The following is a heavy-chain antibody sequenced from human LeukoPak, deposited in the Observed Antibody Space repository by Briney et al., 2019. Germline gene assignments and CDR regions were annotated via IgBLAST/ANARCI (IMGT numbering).Heavy chain of an antibody. CDR2: ITTSGTYI. J-gene: IGHJ4*02. CDR1: GFTFSSYG. V-gene: IGHV3-21*01. Sequence: GGSLRLSCAASGFTFSSYGMHWVRQAPGKGLELVSSITTSGTYIYYADSVKGRFTISRDNAKNSLYLQMNSLRAEDTAVYYCARIGAGSSRDYWGQGTLVTVSS. CDR3: ARIGAGSSRDY. D-gene: IGHD6-13*01.